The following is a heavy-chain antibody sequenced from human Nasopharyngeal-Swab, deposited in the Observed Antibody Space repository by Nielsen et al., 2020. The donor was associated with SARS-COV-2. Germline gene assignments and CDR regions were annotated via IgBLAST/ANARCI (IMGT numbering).Heavy chain of an antibody. CDR1: GGSISSSSYY. Sequence: SETLSLTCTVSGGSISSSSYYWGWIRQPPGKGLEWIGSIYYSGSTYYNPSLKSRVTISVDTSKNQFSLKLSSVTAADTAVYYCARAVVGGKSGPYRGPGPNWFDPWGQGTLVTVSS. CDR3: ARAVVGGKSGPYRGPGPNWFDP. J-gene: IGHJ5*02. CDR2: IYYSGST. D-gene: IGHD2-15*01. V-gene: IGHV4-39*07.